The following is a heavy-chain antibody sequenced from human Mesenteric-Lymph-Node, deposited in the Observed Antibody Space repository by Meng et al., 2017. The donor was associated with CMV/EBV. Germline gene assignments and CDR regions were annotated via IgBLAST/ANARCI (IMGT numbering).Heavy chain of an antibody. CDR3: ARMALGAGLRFYYGMDV. Sequence: ASVTVSCKASGYTFTGYYMHWVRQAPGQGLEWMGWINPNSGGTNYAQKFQGRVTMTRDTSISTAYMELSRLRSDDTAVYYCARMALGAGLRFYYGMDVWGQGTTVTVS. D-gene: IGHD3-3*01. V-gene: IGHV1-2*02. CDR1: GYTFTGYY. J-gene: IGHJ6*02. CDR2: INPNSGGT.